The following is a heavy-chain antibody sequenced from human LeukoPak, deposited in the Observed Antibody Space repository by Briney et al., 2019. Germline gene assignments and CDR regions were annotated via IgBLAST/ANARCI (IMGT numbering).Heavy chain of an antibody. Sequence: AGGSLRLSCAASGFTFSSHEMNWVRQAPGRGLEWVSSITSRDGTTYYAGSVRGRFTISRDNSKNTLYLQMNSLRVEDTAVYFCARDRPNYYGSDGHYYRRDGDYWGQGTLVTVSS. D-gene: IGHD3-22*01. CDR1: GFTFSSHE. J-gene: IGHJ4*02. V-gene: IGHV3-23*01. CDR2: ITSRDGTT. CDR3: ARDRPNYYGSDGHYYRRDGDY.